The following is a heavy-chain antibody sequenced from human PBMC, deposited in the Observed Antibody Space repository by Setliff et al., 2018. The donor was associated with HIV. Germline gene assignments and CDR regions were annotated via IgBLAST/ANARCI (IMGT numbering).Heavy chain of an antibody. CDR3: ARHSGSSGWYFSDGYYYYMDV. Sequence: PGESLKISCKASGYTFTNYWTAWVRQMPGKGLEWMGIIHPRDFDIKYSQSFQGQVTIPADKSLSTAYLQWNSLKASDTALYYCARHSGSSGWYFSDGYYYYMDVWGKGTTVTVSS. CDR1: GYTFTNYW. V-gene: IGHV5-51*01. CDR2: IHPRDFDI. D-gene: IGHD6-19*01. J-gene: IGHJ6*03.